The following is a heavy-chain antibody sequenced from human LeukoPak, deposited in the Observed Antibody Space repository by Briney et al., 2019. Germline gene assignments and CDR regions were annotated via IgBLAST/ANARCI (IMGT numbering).Heavy chain of an antibody. CDR3: ARRRDSGYYYFDY. CDR2: IYYSGTS. V-gene: IGHV4-39*01. Sequence: SETLSLTCTVSGDSITSGSYFWGWVRQPPGKGLDWIGSIYYSGTSYYNPSLKSRVTISVDTSKNQFSLKLTSVTAADTAVYYCARRRDSGYYYFDYWGQGTLVTASS. D-gene: IGHD3-22*01. CDR1: GDSITSGSYF. J-gene: IGHJ4*02.